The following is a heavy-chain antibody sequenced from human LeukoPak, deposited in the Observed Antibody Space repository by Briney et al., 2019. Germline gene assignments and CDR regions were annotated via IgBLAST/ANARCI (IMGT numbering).Heavy chain of an antibody. Sequence: SETLSLTCTVSGGSISSSSYYWGWIRQPPGKGLEWIGSIYYGGSTYYNPSLKSRVTISVDTSKNQFSLKLSSVTAADTAVYYCASGYSYGYFDYWGQGTLVTVSS. CDR2: IYYGGST. CDR3: ASGYSYGYFDY. D-gene: IGHD5-18*01. J-gene: IGHJ4*02. V-gene: IGHV4-39*01. CDR1: GGSISSSSYY.